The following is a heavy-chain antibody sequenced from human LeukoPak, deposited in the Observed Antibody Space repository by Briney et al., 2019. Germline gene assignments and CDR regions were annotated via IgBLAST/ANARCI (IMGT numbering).Heavy chain of an antibody. CDR1: GYTFTGYY. CDR3: ARESGRRGVATIFGY. J-gene: IGHJ4*02. CDR2: INPNSGGT. D-gene: IGHD5-12*01. V-gene: IGHV1-2*06. Sequence: ASVKVSCKASGYTFTGYYMHWVRQAPGQGLEWMGRINPNSGGTNYAQKFQGRVTMTRDTSISTAYMELSRLRSDDTAAYYCARESGRRGVATIFGYWGQGTLVTVSS.